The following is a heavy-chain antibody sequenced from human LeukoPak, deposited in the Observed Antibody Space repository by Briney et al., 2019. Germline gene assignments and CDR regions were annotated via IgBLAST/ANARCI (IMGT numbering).Heavy chain of an antibody. CDR2: VNSDGSWT. V-gene: IGHV3-74*01. D-gene: IGHD2-2*01. CDR1: GNYW. CDR3: VSFYETN. Sequence: GGSLRLSCAASGNYWMHWVRQAPGKGLVWVSHVNSDGSWTSHTDSVKGRFTISKDNAKNTVYLQMNNLRTEDTAVYYCVSFYETNWGRGTLVTVSS. J-gene: IGHJ4*02.